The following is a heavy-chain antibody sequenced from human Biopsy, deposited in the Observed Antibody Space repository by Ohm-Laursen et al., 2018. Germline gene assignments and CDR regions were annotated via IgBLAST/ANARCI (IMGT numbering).Heavy chain of an antibody. CDR1: GFLVGDSY. Sequence: SLRLSCTASGFLVGDSYMSWVRQGTEMGLEWVSGISASGGDKYYADSVKGRFTISRDNSKSTVYLQVSSLRPEDTARYYCAFCGPVCGRGQGTLVTVSS. D-gene: IGHD2-21*01. J-gene: IGHJ4*02. CDR3: AFCGPVCG. CDR2: ISASGGDK. V-gene: IGHV3-23*01.